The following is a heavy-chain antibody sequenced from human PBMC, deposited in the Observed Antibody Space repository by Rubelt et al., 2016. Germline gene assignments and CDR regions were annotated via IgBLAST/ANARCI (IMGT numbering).Heavy chain of an antibody. CDR1: SGSIISSNW. J-gene: IGHJ3*02. V-gene: IGHV4-4*02. Sequence: QVRLQESGPGLVKPSGTLSLTCSVYSGSIISSNWWSWVRQTPGKGLEWIGETFHSGSTNYNPSLKSRVTISLDKSRNRFSLKLTSVTAADTAIYYCARDLLNISGAFNIWGQGTVVTVSS. CDR3: ARDLLNISGAFNI. CDR2: TFHSGST. D-gene: IGHD3-3*02.